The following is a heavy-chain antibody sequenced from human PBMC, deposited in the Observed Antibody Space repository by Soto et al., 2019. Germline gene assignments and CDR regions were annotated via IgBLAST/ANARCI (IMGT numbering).Heavy chain of an antibody. CDR3: ARDLGDPNYYGSGSYYYGMDV. V-gene: IGHV4-31*03. Sequence: SETLSLTCTVSGGSISSGGYYWSWIRQHPGKGLEWIGYIYYSGSTYYNPSLKSRVTISVDTSKNQFSLKLSSVTAADTAVYYCARDLGDPNYYGSGSYYYGMDVWGQGTTVTVSS. CDR1: GGSISSGGYY. J-gene: IGHJ6*02. D-gene: IGHD3-10*01. CDR2: IYYSGST.